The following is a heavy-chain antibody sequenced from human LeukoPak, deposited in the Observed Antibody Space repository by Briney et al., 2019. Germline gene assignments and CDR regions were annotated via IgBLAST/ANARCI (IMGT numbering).Heavy chain of an antibody. J-gene: IGHJ4*02. CDR1: GLTVSTTY. CDR3: ARDGGRWSFDY. CDR2: IYSDGST. V-gene: IGHV3-66*01. Sequence: GGSLRLSCAASGLTVSTTYMNWVRQAPGKGLEWVSVIYSDGSTKYADSVKGRFTISRDTSKNTLYLQMNNLSGEDTALYFCARDGGRWSFDYWGQGTLVTVSS. D-gene: IGHD3-16*01.